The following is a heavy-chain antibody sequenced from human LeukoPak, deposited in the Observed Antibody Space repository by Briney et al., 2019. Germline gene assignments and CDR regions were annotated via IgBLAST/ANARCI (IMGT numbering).Heavy chain of an antibody. D-gene: IGHD3-10*01. CDR3: ARDRSVTMVRGVHPFDY. J-gene: IGHJ4*02. V-gene: IGHV1-46*01. CDR2: INPSGGST. Sequence: ASVKVSCKASGYTFTGYYMHWVRQAPGQGLEWMGIINPSGGSTSYAQKFQGRVTMTRDTSTSTVYMELSSLRSEDTAVYYCARDRSVTMVRGVHPFDYWGQGTLVTVSS. CDR1: GYTFTGYY.